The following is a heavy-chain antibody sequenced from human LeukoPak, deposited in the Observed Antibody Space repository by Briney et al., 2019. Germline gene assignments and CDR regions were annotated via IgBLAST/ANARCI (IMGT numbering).Heavy chain of an antibody. D-gene: IGHD4-17*01. Sequence: GGSLRLSCAASGFTFSSYGMHWVRQAPGKGLEWVAFIRYDGSNKYYADSVKGRFTISRDNSKNTLYLQMNSLRAEDMAVYYCAKAPSTTHYYYYMDVWGKGTTVTVSS. J-gene: IGHJ6*03. CDR1: GFTFSSYG. CDR3: AKAPSTTHYYYYMDV. V-gene: IGHV3-30*02. CDR2: IRYDGSNK.